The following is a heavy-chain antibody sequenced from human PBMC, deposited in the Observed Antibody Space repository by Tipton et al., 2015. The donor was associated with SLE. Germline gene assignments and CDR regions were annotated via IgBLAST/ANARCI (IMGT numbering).Heavy chain of an antibody. D-gene: IGHD2-21*02. J-gene: IGHJ4*02. Sequence: SLRLSCAASGLTFSSYWMNWVRQAPGKGLVWVSRINSDGSSTSYADSVKGRFTISRGESKNTVYLQMNSLRAEDTAVYYCAKLVTHWGQGTLVTVSS. V-gene: IGHV3-74*01. CDR2: INSDGSST. CDR3: AKLVTH. CDR1: GLTFSSYW.